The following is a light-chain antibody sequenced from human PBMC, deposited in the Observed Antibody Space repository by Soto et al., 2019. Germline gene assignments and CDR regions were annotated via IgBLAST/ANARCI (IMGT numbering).Light chain of an antibody. V-gene: IGLV2-14*01. CDR3: SSYTSTSPYV. Sequence: QSALTQPASVSGSPGQSIAISCTGTSSDVGGYNYVSWYQQHPGKAPKLMVYEVSHRPSGVSNRFTGSKSGNTASLTISGRQAEDEADYYCSSYTSTSPYVFGTGTKLTVL. CDR1: SSDVGGYNY. J-gene: IGLJ1*01. CDR2: EVS.